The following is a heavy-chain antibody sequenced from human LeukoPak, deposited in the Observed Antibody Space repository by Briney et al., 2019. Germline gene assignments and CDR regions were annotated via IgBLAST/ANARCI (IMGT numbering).Heavy chain of an antibody. V-gene: IGHV1-3*01. J-gene: IGHJ3*02. CDR1: GYTFTSYA. CDR2: INAGNGNT. CDR3: ATQSAAADAFDI. Sequence: GASVKVSCKASGYTFTSYAMHWVRQAPGQRLEWMGWINAGNGNTKYSQKFQGRVTMTRNTSISTAYMELSSLRSEDTAVYYCATQSAAADAFDIWGQGTMVTVSS. D-gene: IGHD6-13*01.